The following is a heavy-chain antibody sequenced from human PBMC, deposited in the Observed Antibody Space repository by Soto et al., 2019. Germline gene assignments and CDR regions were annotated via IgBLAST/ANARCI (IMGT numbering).Heavy chain of an antibody. CDR2: IIPIFGTA. CDR3: ATQPGGGGY. D-gene: IGHD3-10*01. CDR1: GGTFSSYA. V-gene: IGHV1-69*13. Sequence: SVKVSCKASGGTFSSYAISWVRQAPGQGLEWMGGIIPIFGTANYAHKFEVRVTITAEESPGTAYMGLSGLRAEDTAVFYGATQPGGGGYWGQGTLVTVSS. J-gene: IGHJ4*02.